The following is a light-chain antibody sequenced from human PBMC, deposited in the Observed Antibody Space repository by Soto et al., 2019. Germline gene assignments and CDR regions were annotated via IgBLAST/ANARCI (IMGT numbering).Light chain of an antibody. CDR2: AAS. Sequence: DIQMTQSPSSLSASVGERVTITCRASQTIISYLNWYQQKPGKAPKLLIYAASSLQSGVPSRFSGSGSGTDFTLTIISLQPEDFATYYCQQSYSTPITFGQGTRLEIK. V-gene: IGKV1-39*01. CDR3: QQSYSTPIT. J-gene: IGKJ5*01. CDR1: QTIISY.